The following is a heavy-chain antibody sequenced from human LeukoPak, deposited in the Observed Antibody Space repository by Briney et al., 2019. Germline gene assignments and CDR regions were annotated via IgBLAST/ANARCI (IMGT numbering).Heavy chain of an antibody. V-gene: IGHV4-61*02. Sequence: PSQTLSLTCTISGGSISSGSYYWSWIRQPAGKGLEWIGRIYTSGSTNYNPSLKSRVTISVDTSKNQFSLKLSSVTAADTAVYYCARDATYYDFWSGPTTSYYMDVWGKGTTVTVSS. CDR3: ARDATYYDFWSGPTTSYYMDV. D-gene: IGHD3-3*01. J-gene: IGHJ6*03. CDR2: IYTSGST. CDR1: GGSISSGSYY.